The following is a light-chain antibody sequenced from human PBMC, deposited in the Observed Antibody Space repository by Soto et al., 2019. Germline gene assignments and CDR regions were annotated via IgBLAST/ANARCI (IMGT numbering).Light chain of an antibody. CDR3: QQYYNTPLT. Sequence: DIVMTQSPDSLSVSLGERATINFNSSQIVLYSSNNKNYLAWYQQKPGQPPKLLIHWASTRESGVPDRFSGSGSGTEFTLTISSLQAEDVAVYYCQQYYNTPLTFGGGTKVDIK. J-gene: IGKJ4*01. CDR1: QIVLYSSNNKNY. CDR2: WAS. V-gene: IGKV4-1*01.